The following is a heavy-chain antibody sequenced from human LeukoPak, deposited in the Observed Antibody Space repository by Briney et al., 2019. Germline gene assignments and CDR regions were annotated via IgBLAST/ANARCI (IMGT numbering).Heavy chain of an antibody. CDR2: IKQDGSEK. CDR1: GFTFSRFW. J-gene: IGHJ5*02. Sequence: SGGSLRLSCAASGFTFSRFWMGWVRQAPGKGLEWVANIKQDGSEKYYVDSVKGRFTISRDNAKNSLYLQMNSLRAEDTAVYFCARDPLPWGQGTLVTVSS. CDR3: ARDPLP. V-gene: IGHV3-7*01.